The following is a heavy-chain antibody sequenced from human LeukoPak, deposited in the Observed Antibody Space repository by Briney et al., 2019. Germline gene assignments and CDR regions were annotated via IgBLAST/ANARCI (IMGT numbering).Heavy chain of an antibody. CDR1: GGSISSYY. Sequence: SETLSLTCTVSGGSISSYYWSWIRQPPGKGLEWIGYIYYSGSTNYNPSLKSRVTISVDTSKNQFSLKLSSVTAADTAVYYCARQLGNWNDWFDPWGQGTLVTVSS. V-gene: IGHV4-59*08. D-gene: IGHD1-20*01. J-gene: IGHJ5*02. CDR2: IYYSGST. CDR3: ARQLGNWNDWFDP.